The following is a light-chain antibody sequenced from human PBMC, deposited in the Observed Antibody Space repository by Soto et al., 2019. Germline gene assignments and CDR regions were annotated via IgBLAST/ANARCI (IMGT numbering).Light chain of an antibody. Sequence: QSALTQPASVSGSPGQSITISCTGTSSDVGGYDYVSWYQLHPAKAPKLMVFEVSNRPSGVSYRFSGSKSGNTASLTISWLQAEDEADYFCSSYSISTAYLFGTGTKVTVL. CDR3: SSYSISTAYL. V-gene: IGLV2-14*01. J-gene: IGLJ1*01. CDR2: EVS. CDR1: SSDVGGYDY.